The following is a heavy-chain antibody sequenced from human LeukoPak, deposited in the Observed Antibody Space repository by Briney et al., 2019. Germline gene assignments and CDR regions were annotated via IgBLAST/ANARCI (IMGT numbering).Heavy chain of an antibody. Sequence: GSVKVSCKASGYTFTGYYMHWLRQAPGQGLEWMGRINPNSGDTKFAQKFKGRVTMSRDTSLSTAYMELSRLTSDDTAVYFCATHINWNYAGILDYWGQGALVTVSS. D-gene: IGHD1-7*01. CDR3: ATHINWNYAGILDY. CDR2: INPNSGDT. CDR1: GYTFTGYY. V-gene: IGHV1-2*06. J-gene: IGHJ4*02.